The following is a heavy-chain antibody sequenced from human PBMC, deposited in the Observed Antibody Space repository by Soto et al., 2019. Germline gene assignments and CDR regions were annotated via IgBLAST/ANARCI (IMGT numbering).Heavy chain of an antibody. CDR3: ARQGVWSGPAYYYYYMDV. V-gene: IGHV4-61*08. D-gene: IGHD3-3*01. J-gene: IGHJ6*03. Sequence: PSETLSLTCTVSGGSISSGGYYWSWIRQHPGKGLEWIGYIYYSGSTNYNPSLKSRVTISVDTSKNQFSLKLSSVTAADTAVYYCARQGVWSGPAYYYYYMDVWGKGTTVTVSS. CDR1: GGSISSGGYY. CDR2: IYYSGST.